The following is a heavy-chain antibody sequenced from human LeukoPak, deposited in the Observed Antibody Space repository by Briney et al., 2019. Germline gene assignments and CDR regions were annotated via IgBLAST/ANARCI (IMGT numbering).Heavy chain of an antibody. CDR2: IYHSGST. CDR3: ASSTVTTSLTFDY. J-gene: IGHJ4*02. V-gene: IGHV4-30-2*01. D-gene: IGHD4-17*01. CDR1: GGSISSSSYY. Sequence: SETLSLTCTVSGGSISSSSYYWSWIRQPPGKGLEWIGYIYHSGSTYYNPSLKSRVTISVDRSKNQFSLKLSSVTAADTAVYYCASSTVTTSLTFDYWGQGALVTVSS.